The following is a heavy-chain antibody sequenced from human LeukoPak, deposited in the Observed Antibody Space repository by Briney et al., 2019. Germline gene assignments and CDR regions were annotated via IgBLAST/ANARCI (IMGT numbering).Heavy chain of an antibody. D-gene: IGHD5-12*01. CDR2: GHYSGST. CDR3: VRGQGAFGGYEWANWFDP. CDR1: GDSIRSSSYY. Sequence: ETLSLTCTVSGDSIRSSSYYWAWIRQPPGKGLEWIATGHYSGSTFYNPSLKSRLTLSIDTSKNLFSLQVTSVTAADTAMYYCVRGQGAFGGYEWANWFDPWGQGTLVTVSS. J-gene: IGHJ5*02. V-gene: IGHV4-39*02.